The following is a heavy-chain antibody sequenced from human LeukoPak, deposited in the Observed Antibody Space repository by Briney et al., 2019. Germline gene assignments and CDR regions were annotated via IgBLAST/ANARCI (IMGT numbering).Heavy chain of an antibody. V-gene: IGHV4-59*01. Sequence: SETLSLTCTVSGGSISSYYWSWIRQPPGKGLEWIGYIYYSGSTNYNPSLKSRVTISVDTSKNQFSLKLSSVTAADTAVYYCARYGIVGATWIFDYWGQGTLVTVSS. CDR1: GGSISSYY. D-gene: IGHD1-26*01. CDR3: ARYGIVGATWIFDY. J-gene: IGHJ4*02. CDR2: IYYSGST.